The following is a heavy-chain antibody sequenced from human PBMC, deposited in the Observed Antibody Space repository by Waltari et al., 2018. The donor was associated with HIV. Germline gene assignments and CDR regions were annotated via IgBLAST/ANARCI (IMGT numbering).Heavy chain of an antibody. CDR2: IYTSGST. D-gene: IGHD6-19*01. Sequence: QVQLQESGPGLVKPSPTLSLTCTVSGGSLSSGSYYWSWIRQPAGKGLEWIGRIYTSGSTNYNPSLKSRVTISVDTSKNQFSLKLSSVTAADTAVYYCARDREERAGAWFDPWGQGTLVTVSS. V-gene: IGHV4-61*02. CDR3: ARDREERAGAWFDP. J-gene: IGHJ5*02. CDR1: GGSLSSGSYY.